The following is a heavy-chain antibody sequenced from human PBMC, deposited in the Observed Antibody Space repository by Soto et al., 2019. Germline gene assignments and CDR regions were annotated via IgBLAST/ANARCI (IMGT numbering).Heavy chain of an antibody. CDR3: ARGVTQGQWLYRGNDY. V-gene: IGHV4-59*01. J-gene: IGHJ4*02. D-gene: IGHD6-19*01. CDR1: GGSISSYY. Sequence: SETLSLTCTVSGGSISSYYWSWIRQPPGKGLEWIGYIYYSGSTNYNPSLKSRVTISVDTSKNQFSLKLSSVTAADTAVYYCARGVTQGQWLYRGNDYWGQGTLVTVSS. CDR2: IYYSGST.